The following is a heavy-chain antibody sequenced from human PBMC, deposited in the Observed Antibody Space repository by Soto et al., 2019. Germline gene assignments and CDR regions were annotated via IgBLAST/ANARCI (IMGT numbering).Heavy chain of an antibody. CDR2: INAGNGNT. CDR1: GYTFTSYA. CDR3: AGRFGQEVDPPGGCYYYMYA. D-gene: IGHD3-10*01. Sequence: ASVKVSCKASGYTFTSYAMHWVRQAPGQRLEWMGWINAGNGNTKYSQKFQGRVTITRDTSASTAYMELSSLRSEDTAVYYRAGRFGQEVDPPGGCYYYMYAWGNVTTVTVS. V-gene: IGHV1-3*01. J-gene: IGHJ6*03.